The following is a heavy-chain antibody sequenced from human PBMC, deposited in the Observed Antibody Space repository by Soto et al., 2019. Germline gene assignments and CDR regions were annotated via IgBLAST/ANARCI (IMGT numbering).Heavy chain of an antibody. CDR3: ATNYGSGSTHFDY. CDR1: GDTFNFYT. Sequence: QVQLVQSGAEVKKPGSSVRVSCTASGDTFNFYTISWVRQVPGQGPEWMGRIIPMFGMSNYAQKFQGRVTIMADKSTSTVYMNLSGLTSEDTAVYYCATNYGSGSTHFDYWGQGTLVTLSS. D-gene: IGHD3-10*01. J-gene: IGHJ4*02. CDR2: IIPMFGMS. V-gene: IGHV1-69*02.